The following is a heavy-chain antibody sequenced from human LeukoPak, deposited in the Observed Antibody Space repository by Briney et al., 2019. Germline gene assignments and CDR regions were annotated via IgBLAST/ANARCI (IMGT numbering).Heavy chain of an antibody. J-gene: IGHJ4*02. CDR2: ISNDGGKK. Sequence: GGSLRLSCVASGLTFNSYGMHWVRQAPGKGLEWVAVISNDGGKKYYAESVKGRFTISRDNSKNTLYLQMNSLRAEDTAVYYCTKGWYSSYFSIDYWGQGTLVTVSS. D-gene: IGHD4-11*01. CDR3: TKGWYSSYFSIDY. V-gene: IGHV3-30*18. CDR1: GLTFNSYG.